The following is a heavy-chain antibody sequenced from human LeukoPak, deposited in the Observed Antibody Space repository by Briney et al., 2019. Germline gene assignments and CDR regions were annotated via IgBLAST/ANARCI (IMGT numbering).Heavy chain of an antibody. J-gene: IGHJ6*03. Sequence: GASVKVSCKASGYTFTTYGLSWVRQAPGQGLEWLGWISTYDDNIKYAQSLQGRLTLTVGTSTSTAYMELRSLTSDDTAVYYCANLVRGGYYYMDVWGKGTTVTISS. CDR1: GYTFTTYG. CDR3: ANLVRGGYYYMDV. CDR2: ISTYDDNI. D-gene: IGHD3-10*01. V-gene: IGHV1-18*01.